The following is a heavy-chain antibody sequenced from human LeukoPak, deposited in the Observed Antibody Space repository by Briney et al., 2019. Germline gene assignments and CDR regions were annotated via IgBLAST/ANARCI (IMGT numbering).Heavy chain of an antibody. Sequence: GRSLRLSCAASGLTFSGYGMSWVRQAPGRGLEWASAISTTGGTTYYADSVRGRFTISRDNSRNTLYLQMNSLRAEDTAIYYCAKNGDRGAYCSGGTCYPYYYYYMDVWGKGTTVTISS. CDR3: AKNGDRGAYCSGGTCYPYYYYYMDV. D-gene: IGHD2-15*01. J-gene: IGHJ6*03. CDR1: GLTFSGYG. CDR2: ISTTGGTT. V-gene: IGHV3-23*01.